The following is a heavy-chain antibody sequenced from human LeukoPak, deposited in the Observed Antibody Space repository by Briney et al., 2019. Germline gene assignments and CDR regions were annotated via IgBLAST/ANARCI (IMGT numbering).Heavy chain of an antibody. D-gene: IGHD3-22*01. CDR3: ARHRMYYYDSSGRGVADAFDI. CDR1: GGSISSSSYY. J-gene: IGHJ3*02. V-gene: IGHV4-39*01. Sequence: SETLSLTCTVSGGSISSSSYYWGWIRQPPGKGLEWIGSIYYSGSTYYNPSLKSRVTISVDTSKNQFSLKLSSVTAADTSVYNCARHRMYYYDSSGRGVADAFDIWGKGTMVTVSS. CDR2: IYYSGST.